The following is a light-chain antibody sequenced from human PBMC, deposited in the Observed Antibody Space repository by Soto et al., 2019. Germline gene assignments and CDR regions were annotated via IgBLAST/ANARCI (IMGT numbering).Light chain of an antibody. CDR1: QNISRY. Sequence: DIQMTQSPSSLSASVGDRITITCRASQNISRYLNWYQHKPGKAPKLLINAASSLERGVPSRFSGGGSGTDFTLNISSLQPDDFATYYCQQSYSTSWTFGQGTKVAI. J-gene: IGKJ1*01. V-gene: IGKV1-39*01. CDR2: AAS. CDR3: QQSYSTSWT.